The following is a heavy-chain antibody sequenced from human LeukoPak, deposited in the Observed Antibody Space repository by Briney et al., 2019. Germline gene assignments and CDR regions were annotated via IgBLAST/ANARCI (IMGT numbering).Heavy chain of an antibody. D-gene: IGHD6-13*01. V-gene: IGHV4-4*07. CDR3: ARDSSPSAAAFYY. CDR1: GGSISSYY. CDR2: IYTSGST. Sequence: PSETLSLTCTVSGGSISSYYWSWIRQPAGKGLEWIGRIYTSGSTNYNPSLKSRVTISVDTSKNQFFLKLSSVTAADTAVYYCARDSSPSAAAFYYWGEGALVTVSS. J-gene: IGHJ4*02.